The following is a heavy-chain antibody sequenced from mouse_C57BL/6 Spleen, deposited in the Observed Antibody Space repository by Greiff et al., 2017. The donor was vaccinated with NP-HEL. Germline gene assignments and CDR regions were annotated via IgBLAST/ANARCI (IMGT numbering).Heavy chain of an antibody. CDR2: IRNKANNHAT. J-gene: IGHJ4*01. CDR3: TRGFLGSSYVDYAMDY. D-gene: IGHD1-1*01. CDR1: GFTFSDAW. V-gene: IGHV6-6*01. Sequence: DVQLVESGGGLVQPGGSMKLSCAASGFTFSDAWMDWVRQSPEKGLEWVAEIRNKANNHATYYAESVKGRFTISRDDSKSSVYLQMNSLRAEDTGINYCTRGFLGSSYVDYAMDYWGQGTSVTVSS.